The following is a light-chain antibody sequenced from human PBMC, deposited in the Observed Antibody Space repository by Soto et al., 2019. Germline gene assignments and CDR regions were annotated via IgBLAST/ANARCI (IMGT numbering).Light chain of an antibody. Sequence: DIQMTQSPSSLSASVGDRVTITCRASQGISNFLAWYQQKPGKVPKLLISAASTLQSGVPSRFSGSGPGTDFTLTITSLQPEDVATYYCQKYSSVITFGQGTRLE. CDR3: QKYSSVIT. J-gene: IGKJ5*01. V-gene: IGKV1-27*01. CDR1: QGISNF. CDR2: AAS.